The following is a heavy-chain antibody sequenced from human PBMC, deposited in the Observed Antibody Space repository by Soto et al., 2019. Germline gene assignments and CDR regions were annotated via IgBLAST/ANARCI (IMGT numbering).Heavy chain of an antibody. Sequence: PGGSLRLSCAASGFTVGSNYMSWVRQAPGKGLEWVSIIYSGGSTYYAESVKGRFTISRDNSKNTLYLQMNSLRAEDTAVYYCARGYSGYDNAIDYWGQGTLVTVSS. V-gene: IGHV3-53*01. J-gene: IGHJ4*02. D-gene: IGHD5-12*01. CDR3: ARGYSGYDNAIDY. CDR1: GFTVGSNY. CDR2: IYSGGST.